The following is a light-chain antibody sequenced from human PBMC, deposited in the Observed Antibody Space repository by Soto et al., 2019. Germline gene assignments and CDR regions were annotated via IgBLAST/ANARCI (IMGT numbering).Light chain of an antibody. J-gene: IGKJ1*01. CDR3: QHYGGSPPVT. V-gene: IGKV3-20*01. Sequence: EIVLTQSPGTLSLSPGERATLSCRASQSVRSSYLAWYQQKPGQAPRLLIYGASTRATGIPDRFSGSGSGTDFTLTIRRLAPEDFAVYSCQHYGGSPPVTFGQGTKVDIK. CDR2: GAS. CDR1: QSVRSSY.